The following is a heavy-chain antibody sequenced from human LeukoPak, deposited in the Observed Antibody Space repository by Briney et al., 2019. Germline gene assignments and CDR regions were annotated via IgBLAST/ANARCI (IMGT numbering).Heavy chain of an antibody. V-gene: IGHV6-1*01. CDR3: ARDPGAGHRNWFDP. CDR2: TYYGSRWYN. J-gene: IGHJ5*02. Sequence: SQTPSLTCAISGDSVSSNSAAWNWIRQSPSRGLEWLGRTYYGSRWYNDYTVSLKSRITINPDTSKNQFSLQLTSVTPEDTAVYFCARDPGAGHRNWFDPWGQGTLDSVSS. CDR1: GDSVSSNSAA. D-gene: IGHD6-19*01.